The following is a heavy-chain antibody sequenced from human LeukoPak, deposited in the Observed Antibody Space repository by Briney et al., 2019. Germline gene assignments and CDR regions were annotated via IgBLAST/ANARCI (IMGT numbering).Heavy chain of an antibody. J-gene: IGHJ4*02. Sequence: GGSLRLSCAASGFTFSNAWMSGVRQAPGKGLEWVGRIKSKTDGGTTDYAAPVKGRFTISRDDSKNTLYLQMNSLKTEDTAVYYCTTPFLAVAGQIDYWGQGTLVTVSS. CDR3: TTPFLAVAGQIDY. CDR1: GFTFSNAW. D-gene: IGHD6-19*01. V-gene: IGHV3-15*01. CDR2: IKSKTDGGTT.